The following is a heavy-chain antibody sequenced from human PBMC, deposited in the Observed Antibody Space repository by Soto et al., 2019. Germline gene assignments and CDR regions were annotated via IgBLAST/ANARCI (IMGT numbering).Heavy chain of an antibody. Sequence: QVQLVQSGAEVKKPGASVKVSCKASGYTFTGYYMHWVRQAPGQGLEWMGWINPNSGGTNYAQKFQGWVTMTRDTSISTAYMELSRLRSDDTAVYYCARGGDRAAAGTYWCDPWGQGTLVTVSS. CDR1: GYTFTGYY. V-gene: IGHV1-2*04. CDR3: ARGGDRAAAGTYWCDP. D-gene: IGHD6-13*01. CDR2: INPNSGGT. J-gene: IGHJ5*02.